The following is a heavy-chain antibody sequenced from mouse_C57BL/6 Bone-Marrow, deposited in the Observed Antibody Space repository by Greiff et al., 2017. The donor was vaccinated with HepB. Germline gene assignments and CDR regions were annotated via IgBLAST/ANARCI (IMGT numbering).Heavy chain of an antibody. CDR2: ISYDGSN. CDR3: AREGTSGGY. J-gene: IGHJ2*01. D-gene: IGHD3-1*01. CDR1: GYSITSGYY. V-gene: IGHV3-6*01. Sequence: EVKLQESGPGLVKPSQSLSLTCSVTGYSITSGYYWNWIRQFPGNKLEWMGYISYDGSNNYNPSLKNRISITRDTSKNQFFLKLNSVTTEDTATYYCAREGTSGGYWGQGTTLTVSS.